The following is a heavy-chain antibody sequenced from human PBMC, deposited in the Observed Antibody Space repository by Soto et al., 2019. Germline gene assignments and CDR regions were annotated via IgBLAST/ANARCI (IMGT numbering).Heavy chain of an antibody. J-gene: IGHJ4*02. V-gene: IGHV3-74*01. Sequence: EVQLVESGGGLVQPGWSLRLSCAASGLIFSNYKMHWVRQAPGKGLVWVSRINTDGSVTDYVDSVMGRFTVSRDHPKNTLYLQMNSLRAEDTAVYYCARDTDGLHYWGQGTLVTVSS. CDR3: ARDTDGLHY. CDR1: GLIFSNYK. CDR2: INTDGSVT.